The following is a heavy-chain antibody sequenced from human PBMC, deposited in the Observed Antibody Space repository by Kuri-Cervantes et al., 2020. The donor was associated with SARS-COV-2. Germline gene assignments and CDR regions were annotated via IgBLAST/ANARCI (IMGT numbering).Heavy chain of an antibody. J-gene: IGHJ5*02. Sequence: SETLSLTCTVSGGSISSSSYYWGWIRQPPGKRLEWIGSIYYSGSTYYNPSLKSRVTISVDTSKNQFSLKLSSVTAADTAVYYCARCRRIAAASRWFDPWGQGTLVTVSS. CDR1: GGSISSSSYY. CDR3: ARCRRIAAASRWFDP. CDR2: IYYSGST. D-gene: IGHD6-13*01. V-gene: IGHV4-39*01.